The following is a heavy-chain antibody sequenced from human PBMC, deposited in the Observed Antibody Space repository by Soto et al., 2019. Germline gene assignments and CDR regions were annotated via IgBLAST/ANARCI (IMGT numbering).Heavy chain of an antibody. CDR2: IYYSGST. CDR1: GASISSRGYY. CDR3: ATSNGFDP. Sequence: QLQLQESGPGLVKPSETLSLTCTVSGASISSRGYYWGWIRQPPGKGLEWIGTIYYSGSTYYNPPLKSRGTIPGDTSKNQSSLKLISVSAADTAGLYWATSNGFDPWGQGTLVTGAS. V-gene: IGHV4-39*01. J-gene: IGHJ5*02. D-gene: IGHD2-2*01.